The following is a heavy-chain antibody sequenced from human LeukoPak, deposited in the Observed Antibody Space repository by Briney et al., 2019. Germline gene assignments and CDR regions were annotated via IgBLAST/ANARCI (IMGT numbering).Heavy chain of an antibody. CDR1: GFTFDDYA. V-gene: IGHV3-9*01. CDR2: ISWNSGSI. J-gene: IGHJ4*02. D-gene: IGHD6-13*01. CDR3: ARARLQPWFDY. Sequence: GGSLRLSCAASGFTFDDYAMHWVRQAPGKGLEWVSGISWNSGSIGYADSVKGRFTISRDNAKNSLYLQMNSLRAEDTAVYYCARARLQPWFDYWGQGTLVTVSS.